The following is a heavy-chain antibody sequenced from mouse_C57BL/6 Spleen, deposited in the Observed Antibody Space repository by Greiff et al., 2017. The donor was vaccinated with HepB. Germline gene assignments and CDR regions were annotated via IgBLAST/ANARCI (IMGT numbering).Heavy chain of an antibody. J-gene: IGHJ4*01. V-gene: IGHV1-50*01. Sequence: QVQLQQPGAELVKPGASVKLSCKASGYTFTSYWMQWVNQRPGQGLEWIGEIDPSDSYTNYNQKFKGKATLTVDTSSSTAYMQLSSLTSEDSAVYYCARGRADSSGGAMDYWGQGTSVTVSS. CDR3: ARGRADSSGGAMDY. D-gene: IGHD3-2*02. CDR2: IDPSDSYT. CDR1: GYTFTSYW.